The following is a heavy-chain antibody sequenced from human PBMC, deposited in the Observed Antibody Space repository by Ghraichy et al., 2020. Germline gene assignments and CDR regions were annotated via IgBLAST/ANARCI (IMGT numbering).Heavy chain of an antibody. CDR1: GFTFSNYV. Sequence: GGSLRLSCEASGFTFSNYVMSWVRQAPGKGLEWVSSISGRDDSTYYADSVRGRFTISRDSCKNTLYLQMSSLRAEDTAVYYCAKALGVQGDGATPEFDHWGQGTLVTVSS. CDR2: ISGRDDST. V-gene: IGHV3-23*01. CDR3: AKALGVQGDGATPEFDH. D-gene: IGHD1-26*01. J-gene: IGHJ4*02.